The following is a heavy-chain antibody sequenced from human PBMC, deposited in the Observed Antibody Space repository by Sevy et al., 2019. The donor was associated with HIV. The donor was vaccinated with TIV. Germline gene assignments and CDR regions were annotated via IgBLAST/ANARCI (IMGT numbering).Heavy chain of an antibody. CDR2: ISYDGSNK. D-gene: IGHD4-17*01. V-gene: IGHV3-30-3*01. CDR1: GFTFSSYA. J-gene: IGHJ4*02. CDR3: AREKVTVTTGNYFDY. Sequence: GSLRLSCAASGFTFSSYAMHWVRQAPGKGLEWVAVISYDGSNKYYADSVKGRFTISRDNSKNTLYLQMNSLRAEDTAVYYCAREKVTVTTGNYFDYWGQGTLVTVSS.